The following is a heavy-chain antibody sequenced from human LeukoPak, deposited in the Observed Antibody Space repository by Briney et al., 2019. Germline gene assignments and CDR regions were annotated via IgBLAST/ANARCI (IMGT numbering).Heavy chain of an antibody. Sequence: GGSLRLSCAASGFTVITNDMTWVRQAPGKGLEWVSVLYSDGNTKYADSVQGRFTIARDNSKNTLYVEMNSLSPDDTAVYYCARGVEPLAANTLAYWGQGTLVTVSS. CDR3: ARGVEPLAANTLAY. CDR2: LYSDGNT. CDR1: GFTVITND. D-gene: IGHD1-14*01. J-gene: IGHJ4*02. V-gene: IGHV3-53*01.